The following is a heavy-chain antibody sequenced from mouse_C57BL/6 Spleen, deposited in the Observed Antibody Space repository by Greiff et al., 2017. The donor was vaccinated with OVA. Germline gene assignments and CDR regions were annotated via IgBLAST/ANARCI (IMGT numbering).Heavy chain of an antibody. CDR1: GYTFTSYW. J-gene: IGHJ2*01. Sequence: QVQLQQPGAELVKPGASVKMSCKASGYTFTSYWITWVKQRPGQGLEWIGDIYPGSGSTNYNEKFKSKATLTVDTSSSTAYMQLSSLTSEDSAVYYCAREGDYGSSVCFDYWGQGTTLTVSS. D-gene: IGHD1-1*01. CDR3: AREGDYGSSVCFDY. CDR2: IYPGSGST. V-gene: IGHV1-55*01.